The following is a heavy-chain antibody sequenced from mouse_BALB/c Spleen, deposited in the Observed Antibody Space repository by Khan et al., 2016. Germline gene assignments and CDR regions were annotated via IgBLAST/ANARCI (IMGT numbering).Heavy chain of an antibody. CDR2: IWPGGGT. V-gene: IGHV2-9-2*01. CDR3: GRGRYGSIPFDY. D-gene: IGHD1-1*01. CDR1: GCSLTSYD. J-gene: IGHJ2*01. Sequence: QVQLKESGPGLVAPSQSLSITCTVSGCSLTSYDISWIRQPPGKGLEWLGVIWPGGGTNYNSAFMSRLSISKDNSKSHAFLKMNSLQTDDTANYYGGRGRYGSIPFDYWGQGTTLTVSS.